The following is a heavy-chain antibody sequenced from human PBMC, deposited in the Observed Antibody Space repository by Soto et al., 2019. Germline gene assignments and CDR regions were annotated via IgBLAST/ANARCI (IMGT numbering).Heavy chain of an antibody. D-gene: IGHD3-3*01. Sequence: ASVKVSCQASGYTFTSYGISWVRQAPGQGLELMGWISAYDGKTTYAEKFQGRVTRTTDTSTSTAYMELRSLRSHDTAIYYCSRDPNEFWTIYWFDPWGQGTPGTVSS. CDR3: SRDPNEFWTIYWFDP. V-gene: IGHV1-18*04. CDR2: ISAYDGKT. CDR1: GYTFTSYG. J-gene: IGHJ5*02.